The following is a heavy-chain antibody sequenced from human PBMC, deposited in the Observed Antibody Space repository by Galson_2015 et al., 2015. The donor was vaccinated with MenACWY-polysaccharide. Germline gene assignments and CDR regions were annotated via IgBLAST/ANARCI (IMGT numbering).Heavy chain of an antibody. Sequence: PALVKPPQTLTLTCTFSGFSLSTSGVGVGWIRQPPGKALEWLALIYWDDDKRYSPSLKSRLTTTKDTSKNQVVLTMTNMDPVDTATYYCAHRHLERDWFDPWGQGTLVTVSS. J-gene: IGHJ5*02. CDR3: AHRHLERDWFDP. V-gene: IGHV2-5*02. D-gene: IGHD1-1*01. CDR2: IYWDDDK. CDR1: GFSLSTSGVG.